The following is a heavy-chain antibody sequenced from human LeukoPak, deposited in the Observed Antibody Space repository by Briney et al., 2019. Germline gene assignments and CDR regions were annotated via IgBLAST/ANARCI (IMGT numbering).Heavy chain of an antibody. CDR3: ARDTKLGVGATTSYAFDI. CDR2: ISSSSSTI. J-gene: IGHJ3*02. Sequence: GGSLRLSCATSGFIFSNYAVNWVRQAPGKGLEWVSYISSSSSTIYYADSVKGRFTISRDNAKNSLYLQMNSLRAEDTAVYYCARDTKLGVGATTSYAFDIWGQGTMVTVSS. D-gene: IGHD1-26*01. V-gene: IGHV3-48*01. CDR1: GFIFSNYA.